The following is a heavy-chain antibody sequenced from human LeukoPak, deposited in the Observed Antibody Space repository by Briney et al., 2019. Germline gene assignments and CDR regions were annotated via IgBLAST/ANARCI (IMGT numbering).Heavy chain of an antibody. CDR3: AKDSNYYDSSGYHDY. Sequence: SGGSLRLSCAASGFTFSSYAMSWVRQAPGKGLEWVSAISGSGGSTYYADSVKGRSTISRDKSKNTLYLQMNSLRAEDTAVYYCAKDSNYYDSSGYHDYWGQGTLVTVSS. V-gene: IGHV3-23*01. CDR1: GFTFSSYA. CDR2: ISGSGGST. J-gene: IGHJ4*02. D-gene: IGHD3-22*01.